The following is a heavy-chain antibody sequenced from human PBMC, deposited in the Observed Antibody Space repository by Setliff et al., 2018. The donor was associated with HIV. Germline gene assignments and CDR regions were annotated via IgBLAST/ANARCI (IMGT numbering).Heavy chain of an antibody. CDR1: GGSISSGGYY. J-gene: IGHJ6*03. CDR3: ARGLVVVTDSDYDTNYYYYYYMDV. V-gene: IGHV4-31*03. CDR2: IYYSGST. Sequence: SETLSLTCTVSGGSISSGGYYWSWIRQHPGKGLEWIGYIYYSGSTYYNPSLKSRVTISIDTSENQFSLKLSSVTAADTAVYYCARGLVVVTDSDYDTNYYYYYYMDVWGKGTTVTVSS. D-gene: IGHD5-12*01.